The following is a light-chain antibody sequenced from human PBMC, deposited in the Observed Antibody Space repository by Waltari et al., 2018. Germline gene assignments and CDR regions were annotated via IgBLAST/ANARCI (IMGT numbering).Light chain of an antibody. CDR3: QAWDSSTAVV. J-gene: IGLJ2*01. CDR1: KLGNKY. Sequence: SYELTQPPSVSVSPGQTASITCSGDKLGNKYASWYQQKPGQSPVLVIYQDTKRPSGIPELFSGSNSGNTAALTISGTQAMDEADYYCQAWDSSTAVVFGGGAKLTVL. CDR2: QDT. V-gene: IGLV3-1*01.